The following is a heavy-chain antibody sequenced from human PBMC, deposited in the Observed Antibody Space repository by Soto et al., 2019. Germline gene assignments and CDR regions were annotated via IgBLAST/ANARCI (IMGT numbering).Heavy chain of an antibody. CDR1: GFTFSSYA. J-gene: IGHJ4*02. CDR3: AKRRGAGGHFDY. V-gene: IGHV3-23*01. Sequence: DVQLLESGGGLVQPEGSLRLSCAASGFTFSSYAMGWVRQGQGKGLEWVAVVSIGGSTHYADSVRGRFTISRDNSKNTLSLQMNSLTAEDTAVDFCAKRRGAGGHFDYWGQGALVTVSS. CDR2: VSIGGST. D-gene: IGHD2-15*01.